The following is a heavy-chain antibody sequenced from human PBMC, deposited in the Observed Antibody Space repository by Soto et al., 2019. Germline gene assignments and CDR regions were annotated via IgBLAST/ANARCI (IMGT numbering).Heavy chain of an antibody. Sequence: HPGGSLRLSCAASGFTFSNYALAWARQSPEKGLEWVSGIGESGDDTYYADSVKGRFSISRDNSRNTLYLQMNNLRADDTAVYYCAKESVRHFDYDLWGQGTLVTVSS. CDR2: IGESGDDT. J-gene: IGHJ5*02. V-gene: IGHV3-23*01. CDR3: AKESVRHFDYDL. D-gene: IGHD3-10*01. CDR1: GFTFSNYA.